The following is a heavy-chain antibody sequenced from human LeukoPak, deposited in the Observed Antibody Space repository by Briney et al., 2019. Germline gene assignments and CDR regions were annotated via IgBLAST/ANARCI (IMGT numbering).Heavy chain of an antibody. J-gene: IGHJ4*02. D-gene: IGHD4-23*01. CDR1: GGSISSSSYY. V-gene: IGHV4-39*07. CDR3: ARTATVVTLDY. Sequence: SETLSLTCTVSGGSISSSSYYWGWIRQPPGKGLEWIGSIYYSGNTYYNPSLKSRVTISVDTSKNQFSLKLSSVTAADTAVYYCARTATVVTLDYWGQGTLVTVSS. CDR2: IYYSGNT.